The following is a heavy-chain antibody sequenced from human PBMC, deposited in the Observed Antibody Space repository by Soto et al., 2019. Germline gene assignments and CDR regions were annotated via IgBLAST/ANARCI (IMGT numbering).Heavy chain of an antibody. CDR3: AKRLGQLVDSRSNWFDP. V-gene: IGHV3-23*01. CDR1: GFTFSNYA. J-gene: IGHJ5*02. Sequence: HPGGSLRLSCAASGFTFSNYAMSWVRQAPGKGLEWVSTLSGSGGSTYYADSVKGRFTISRDNSKNTLYLQMNSLRAEDTAVYYCAKRLGQLVDSRSNWFDPWGQGTLVTVSS. CDR2: LSGSGGST. D-gene: IGHD6-13*01.